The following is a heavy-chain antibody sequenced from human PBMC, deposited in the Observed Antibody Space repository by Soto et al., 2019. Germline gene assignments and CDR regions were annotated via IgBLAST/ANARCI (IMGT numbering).Heavy chain of an antibody. V-gene: IGHV2-5*02. Sequence: QITLKESGPTLVKPTQTLTLTCTFSGFSLSTSGVGVGWIRQPPGKALEWLALIYWDDDKRYSPSLKSRLTLSEDTSKNQVVLTMTTMDPVDTATYYCAHRHWTVYFDYWGQGTLVTVSS. CDR3: AHRHWTVYFDY. D-gene: IGHD1-1*01. J-gene: IGHJ4*02. CDR1: GFSLSTSGVG. CDR2: IYWDDDK.